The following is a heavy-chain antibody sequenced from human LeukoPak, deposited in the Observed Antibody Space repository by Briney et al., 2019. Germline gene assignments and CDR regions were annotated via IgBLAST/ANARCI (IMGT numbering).Heavy chain of an antibody. V-gene: IGHV3-48*01. CDR2: ISSSSSSI. Sequence: GGSLRLSCAASGFTFSSYSMNWVREAPGKGLECVSYISSSSSSINYAESVNGRFTIYRDNAKNSLYLQINSLRAEHTAVYYCARVPTTYGMDVWGQGTTVTVSS. CDR1: GFTFSSYS. J-gene: IGHJ6*02. CDR3: ARVPTTYGMDV. D-gene: IGHD4-11*01.